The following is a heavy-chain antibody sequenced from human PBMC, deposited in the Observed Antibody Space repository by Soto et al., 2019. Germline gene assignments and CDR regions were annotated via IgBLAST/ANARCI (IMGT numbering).Heavy chain of an antibody. CDR1: GFIFSSYP. CDR2: ISGSGVTT. J-gene: IGHJ2*01. CDR3: AKDLWGQRYFDL. Sequence: EAQLLESGGGLVQPGGSLRLSCAASGFIFSSYPMSWVPQALGKGLEWVCGISGSGVTTFCADSVKGRFTISRDNSKNTLYLQMSSLRADDTAVYYCAKDLWGQRYFDLWGRGTLVTVSS. D-gene: IGHD7-27*01. V-gene: IGHV3-23*01.